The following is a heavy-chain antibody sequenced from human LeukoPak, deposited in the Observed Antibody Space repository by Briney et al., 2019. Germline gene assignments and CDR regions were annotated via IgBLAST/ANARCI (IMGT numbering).Heavy chain of an antibody. J-gene: IGHJ4*02. CDR3: AKDRGRLGELSSY. V-gene: IGHV3-30*18. Sequence: GGSLRLSCAASGFTFSSYGMHWVRQAPGKGLEWVAVISYDGSNKYYADSVKGRFTISRDNSKNTPYLQMNSLRAEDTAVYYCAKDRGRLGELSSYWGQGTLVTVSS. CDR1: GFTFSSYG. D-gene: IGHD3-16*02. CDR2: ISYDGSNK.